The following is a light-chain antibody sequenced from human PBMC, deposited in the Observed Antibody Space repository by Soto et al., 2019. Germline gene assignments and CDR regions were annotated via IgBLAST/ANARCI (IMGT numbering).Light chain of an antibody. Sequence: DIQMTQSPSTLSASVGDRVTITCRASQSISSWLAWYQQKPGKAPKLLIYDASSLESGVPSRFSGSGSGTEFTLTISSLQPDDLATYDCQQYNSYSREYTFGQGTKLEIK. J-gene: IGKJ2*01. V-gene: IGKV1-5*01. CDR1: QSISSW. CDR3: QQYNSYSREYT. CDR2: DAS.